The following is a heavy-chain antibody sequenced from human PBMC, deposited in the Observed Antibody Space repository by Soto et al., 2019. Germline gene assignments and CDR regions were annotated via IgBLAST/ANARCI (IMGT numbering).Heavy chain of an antibody. Sequence: ASVKVSCKASGYTFTSYDINWVRQATGQGLEWMGWMNPNSGNTGYAQKFQGRVTMTRNTSISTAYMELSSLRSEDTAVYYCARXVVVVAQQYYYYYGMDVWGQGTTVTVSS. V-gene: IGHV1-8*01. D-gene: IGHD2-15*01. J-gene: IGHJ6*02. CDR2: MNPNSGNT. CDR3: ARXVVVVAQQYYYYYGMDV. CDR1: GYTFTSYD.